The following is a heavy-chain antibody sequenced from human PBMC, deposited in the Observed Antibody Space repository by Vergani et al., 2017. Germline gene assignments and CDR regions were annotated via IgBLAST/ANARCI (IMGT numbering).Heavy chain of an antibody. D-gene: IGHD2-2*01. J-gene: IGHJ4*02. CDR2: ISGSGGST. V-gene: IGHV3-23*01. CDR3: ARGXNPDYCSSTSCYPLDFDY. Sequence: EVQLLESGGGLVQPGGSLRLSCAASGFTFSSYAMSWVRQAPGKGLEWVSAISGSGGSTYYADSVKGRFTISRDNSKNTLYLQMNSLRVEDTAVYYCARGXNPDYCSSTSCYPLDFDYWGQGTLATVSS. CDR1: GFTFSSYA.